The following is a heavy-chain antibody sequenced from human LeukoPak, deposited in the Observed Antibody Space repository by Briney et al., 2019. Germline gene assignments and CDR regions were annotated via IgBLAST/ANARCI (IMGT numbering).Heavy chain of an antibody. D-gene: IGHD1-7*01. CDR3: ARDSNLWSWNYSHYYYYYYMDV. V-gene: IGHV3-74*01. J-gene: IGHJ6*03. CDR1: GFTFSSYW. CDR2: INSDGSST. Sequence: PGGSLRLSCAASGFTFSSYWMHWVRQAPGKGLVWASRINSDGSSTSYADSVKGRFTISRDNAKNTLYLQMNSLRAEDTAVYYCARDSNLWSWNYSHYYYYYYMDVWGKGTTVTVSS.